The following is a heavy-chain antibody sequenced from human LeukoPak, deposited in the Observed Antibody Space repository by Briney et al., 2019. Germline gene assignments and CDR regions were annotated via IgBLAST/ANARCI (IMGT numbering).Heavy chain of an antibody. J-gene: IGHJ6*02. V-gene: IGHV1-46*01. D-gene: IGHD5-24*01. CDR2: INPSGGST. CDR1: GYTFTSYY. CDR3: AREMATIVKDYYYYGMDV. Sequence: ASVKVSCKASGYTFTSYYMHWVRQAPGQGLECMGIINPSGGSTSYAQKFQGRVTMTRDTSTSTVYMELSSLRSEDTAVYYCAREMATIVKDYYYYGMDVWGQGTTVTVSS.